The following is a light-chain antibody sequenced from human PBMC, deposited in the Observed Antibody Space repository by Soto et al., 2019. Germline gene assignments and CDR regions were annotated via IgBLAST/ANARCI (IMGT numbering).Light chain of an antibody. CDR1: QTVSTY. V-gene: IGKV3-11*01. J-gene: IGKJ1*01. CDR2: DAS. CDR3: QQRLMT. Sequence: ELVLTQSPATLFLSPGERATLSCRASQTVSTYLAWYQPKPGQAPRLLIYDASTKATGIPAKFSGRGSGTDFTLTISSLGPDDCAVYYCQQRLMTFGQGTRVDIK.